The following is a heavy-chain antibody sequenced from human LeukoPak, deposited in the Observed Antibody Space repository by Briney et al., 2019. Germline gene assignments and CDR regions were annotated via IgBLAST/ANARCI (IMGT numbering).Heavy chain of an antibody. V-gene: IGHV4-59*01. J-gene: IGHJ4*02. CDR3: ARVTWGLLDY. Sequence: SETLSLTCTVSGGSINSYYWSWIRQPPGKGLEWIGYIYYSGSTNYNPSLKSRVTISVDTSKNQFSLKLSSVTAADTAVYYCARVTWGLLDYWGQGTLVTVSS. D-gene: IGHD3-16*01. CDR1: GGSINSYY. CDR2: IYYSGST.